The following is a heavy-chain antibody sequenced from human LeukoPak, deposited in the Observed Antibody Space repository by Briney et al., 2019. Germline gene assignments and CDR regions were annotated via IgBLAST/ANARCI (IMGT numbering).Heavy chain of an antibody. CDR3: ARSHIVATIGMVNGVFFDY. CDR2: IYYSGST. CDR1: GGSISSGDYY. V-gene: IGHV4-30-4*01. J-gene: IGHJ4*02. D-gene: IGHD5-12*01. Sequence: PSETLSLTCTVSGGSISSGDYYWSWLRQPPGKGLEWLGYIYYSGSTYYNPSLKSRVTISVDTSKNQFSLKLNSVTAADTAVYYCARSHIVATIGMVNGVFFDYWGQGTLVTVSS.